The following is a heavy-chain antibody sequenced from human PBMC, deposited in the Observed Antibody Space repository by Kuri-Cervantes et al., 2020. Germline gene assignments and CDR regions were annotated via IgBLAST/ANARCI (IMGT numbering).Heavy chain of an antibody. CDR3: AKDMGLGGSGWYFDY. CDR1: GFTFSSYE. D-gene: IGHD6-19*01. CDR2: ISSSGSTI. Sequence: GESLKISCAASGFTFSSYEMNWVRQAPGKGLEWVSYISSSGSTIYYADSVKGRFTISRDNAKNSLYLQMNSLRAEDTALYYCAKDMGLGGSGWYFDYWGQGTLVTVSS. J-gene: IGHJ4*02. V-gene: IGHV3-48*03.